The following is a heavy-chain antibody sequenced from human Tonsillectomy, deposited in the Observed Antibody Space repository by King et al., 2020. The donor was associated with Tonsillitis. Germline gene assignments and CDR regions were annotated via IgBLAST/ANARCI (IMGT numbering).Heavy chain of an antibody. J-gene: IGHJ4*02. CDR1: GGSFSGYY. CDR2: INHSGST. V-gene: IGHV4-34*01. D-gene: IGHD6-13*01. CDR3: AYIAAAGRAGFGFDY. Sequence: HVQLQQWGAGLLKPSETLSLTCAVYGGSFSGYYWSWIRQPPGKGLEWIGEINHSGSTNYNPSLKSRVTISVDTSKNQFSLKLSSVTAADTAVYYCAYIAAAGRAGFGFDYWGQGTLVTVSS.